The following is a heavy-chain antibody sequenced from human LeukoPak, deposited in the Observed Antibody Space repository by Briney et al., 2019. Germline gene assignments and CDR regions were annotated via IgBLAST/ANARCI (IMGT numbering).Heavy chain of an antibody. V-gene: IGHV3-21*01. CDR2: ISSSSNYI. Sequence: SGGSLRLSCAASGFTFSSYSMNWVRQAPWKGLEWVSSISSSSNYIYYADSVKGRFTISRDNAKNSLYLQMNSLRAEDTAVYYCSGYYGMDVWGKGTTVTVSS. J-gene: IGHJ6*04. CDR3: SGYYGMDV. CDR1: GFTFSSYS.